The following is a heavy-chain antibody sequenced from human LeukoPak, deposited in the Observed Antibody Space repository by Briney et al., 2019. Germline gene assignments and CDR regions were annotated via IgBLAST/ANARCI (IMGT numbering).Heavy chain of an antibody. Sequence: SETLSLTCAVYGGSFSGYYWSWIRQPPGKGLEWIGEINHSGSTNYNPSLKSRVTISVDTSKNQFSLKLSSVTAADTAVYYCARGGRGYSYGYPFDYWGQGTLSPSPQ. D-gene: IGHD5-18*01. J-gene: IGHJ4*02. CDR3: ARGGRGYSYGYPFDY. CDR1: GGSFSGYY. V-gene: IGHV4-34*01. CDR2: INHSGST.